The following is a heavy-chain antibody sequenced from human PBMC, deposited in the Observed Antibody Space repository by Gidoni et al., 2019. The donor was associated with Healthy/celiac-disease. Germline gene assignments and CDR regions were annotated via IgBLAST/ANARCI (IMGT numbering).Heavy chain of an antibody. J-gene: IGHJ3*02. CDR3: ARVGGDGYNPNAFDI. V-gene: IGHV1-69*10. D-gene: IGHD5-12*01. Sequence: QVQLVQSGAEVKKPGSSVKVSCKASRGTFSSYAISCVRQAPGQGREWMGGIIPILGIANYAQKFQGRVTITADKSTSTAYMELSSLRSEDTAVYYCARVGGDGYNPNAFDIWGQGTMVTVSS. CDR2: IIPILGIA. CDR1: RGTFSSYA.